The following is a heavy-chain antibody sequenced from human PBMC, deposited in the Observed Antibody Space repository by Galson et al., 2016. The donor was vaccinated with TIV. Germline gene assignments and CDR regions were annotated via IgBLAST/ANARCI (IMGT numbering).Heavy chain of an antibody. CDR1: GYTFTSSS. CDR2: THPSGGTT. D-gene: IGHD5-18*01. CDR3: ARWIQPELGMDV. J-gene: IGHJ6*02. Sequence: SVKVSCKASGYTFTSSSMDWVRQAPGQGLEWMGITHPSGGTTSYAQKFQARVTMTRDTSTNTVYMELTSLRSEDTAVYYCARWIQPELGMDVWGQGTTVTVSS. V-gene: IGHV1-46*03.